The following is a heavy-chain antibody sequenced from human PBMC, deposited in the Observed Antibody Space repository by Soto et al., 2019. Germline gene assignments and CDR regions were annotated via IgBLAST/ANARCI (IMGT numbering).Heavy chain of an antibody. D-gene: IGHD5-12*01. CDR3: VREGRGSFDF. CDR2: IGGRGNSA. Sequence: GGSLRLSCAASGFIFTNYAMNWVRQAPGKGLEWVSVIGGRGNSAYYADSVQGRFTISRDNSKNTLSLQMSSLTADDTAIYYCVREGRGSFDFWGRGTMVTVPS. J-gene: IGHJ3*01. CDR1: GFIFTNYA. V-gene: IGHV3-23*01.